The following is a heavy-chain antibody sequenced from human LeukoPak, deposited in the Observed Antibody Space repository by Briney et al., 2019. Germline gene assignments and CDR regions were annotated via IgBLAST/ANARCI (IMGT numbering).Heavy chain of an antibody. V-gene: IGHV3-11*01. CDR1: GFTLSDYY. J-gene: IGHJ6*02. D-gene: IGHD2-8*01. CDR3: ARGVRNGGMDV. Sequence: PGGSLRLSCAASGFTLSDYYVNWIRQAPGKGLEWVSYISGSGENVNYADSAKGRFTISRDNAKNSVYLQMNSLRVEDTAVYYCARGVRNGGMDVWGQGTTVTVSS. CDR2: ISGSGENV.